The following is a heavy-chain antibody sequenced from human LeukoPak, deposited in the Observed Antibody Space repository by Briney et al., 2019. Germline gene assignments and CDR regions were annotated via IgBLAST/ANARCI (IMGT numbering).Heavy chain of an antibody. J-gene: IGHJ4*02. CDR1: GFTFSSYS. V-gene: IGHV3-23*01. D-gene: IGHD1-26*01. CDR3: VKEIKYVGATYLHS. Sequence: GGSLRLSCAASGFTFSSYSINWVRQAPGKRPEWVSGILNNDIGGNAYYADAVKGRFTISRDDSKSTLYLEMNSLRAEDTAMYYCVKEIKYVGATYLHSWGQGTLVTVSS. CDR2: ILNNDIGGNA.